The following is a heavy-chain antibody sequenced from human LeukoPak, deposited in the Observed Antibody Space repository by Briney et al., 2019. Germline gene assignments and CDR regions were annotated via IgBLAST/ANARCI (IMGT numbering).Heavy chain of an antibody. D-gene: IGHD1-26*01. V-gene: IGHV1-69*04. CDR3: ARTFRRDGSYPFDY. CDR2: IIPIFGIA. CDR1: GYTFSRYG. J-gene: IGHJ4*02. Sequence: ASVKVSCKASGYTFSRYGITWVRQAPGQGLEWMGRIIPIFGIANYAQKFQGRVTITADKSTSTAYMELSSLRSEDTAVYYCARTFRRDGSYPFDYWGQGTLVTVSS.